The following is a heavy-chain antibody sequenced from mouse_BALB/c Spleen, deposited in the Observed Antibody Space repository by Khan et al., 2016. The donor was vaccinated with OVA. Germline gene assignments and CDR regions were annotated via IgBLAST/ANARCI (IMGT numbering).Heavy chain of an antibody. CDR3: ARQPYYHYNIMDY. CDR2: IWRDGST. CDR1: GFSLTNYG. J-gene: IGHJ4*01. Sequence: QVQLNQSGPGLVAPSQSLSITCTISGFSLTNYGVHWVSQPPGKGLEWLVVIWRDGSTTYNSDLKSRLTITKDNSKSQVFLKMNSLQTDDTAMYFCARQPYYHYNIMDYWGQGTSVTVSS. V-gene: IGHV2-6-1*01. D-gene: IGHD2-10*01.